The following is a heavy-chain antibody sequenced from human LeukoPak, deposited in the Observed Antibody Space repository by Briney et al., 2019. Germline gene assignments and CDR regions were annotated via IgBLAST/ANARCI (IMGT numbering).Heavy chain of an antibody. D-gene: IGHD3-3*01. CDR3: AKVMAFWSGSIDY. V-gene: IGHV3-23*01. CDR2: ISGSGGST. Sequence: GGSLRLSCAASGFTFSSYAMSWVRQAPGKGLEGVSAISGSGGSTYYADSVKGRFTISRDNSKKTLYVQMNSPRAEETGVYLCAKVMAFWSGSIDYWGQGTLVTVSS. J-gene: IGHJ4*02. CDR1: GFTFSSYA.